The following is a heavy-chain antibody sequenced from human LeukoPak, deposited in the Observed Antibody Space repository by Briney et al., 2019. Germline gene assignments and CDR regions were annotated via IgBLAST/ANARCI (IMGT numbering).Heavy chain of an antibody. Sequence: SETLSLPCTVSGGSISSSCYYWGWVRPPPREGVGWVGGIYFSGSTHYTPSLKSRVTISVDTSKNQFSLKLSSVTAADTAVYYCARDRSPPRSYSSSWYGGRYYYYGMDVWGQGTTVTVSS. CDR2: IYFSGST. V-gene: IGHV4-39*02. J-gene: IGHJ6*02. D-gene: IGHD6-13*01. CDR3: ARDRSPPRSYSSSWYGGRYYYYGMDV. CDR1: GGSISSSCYY.